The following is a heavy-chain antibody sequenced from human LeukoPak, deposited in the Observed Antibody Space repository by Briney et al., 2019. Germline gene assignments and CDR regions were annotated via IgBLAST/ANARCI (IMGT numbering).Heavy chain of an antibody. V-gene: IGHV3-30-3*01. D-gene: IGHD2-2*01. CDR2: ISYDGSNK. CDR1: GFTFSSYA. Sequence: PGRSLRLSCAASGFTFSSYAMHWVRQAPGKGLEWVAVISYDGSNKYYADSVKGRFTISRDNSKNTLYLQMNSLRAEDTAVYYCASNIVVVQGAFDIWGQGTMVTVSS. CDR3: ASNIVVVQGAFDI. J-gene: IGHJ3*02.